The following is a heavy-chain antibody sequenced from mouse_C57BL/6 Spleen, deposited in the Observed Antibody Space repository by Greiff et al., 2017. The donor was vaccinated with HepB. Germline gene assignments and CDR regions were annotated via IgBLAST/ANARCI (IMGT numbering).Heavy chain of an antibody. CDR2: IDPETGGT. CDR1: GYTFTDYE. CDR3: TRGETGKGDYFDY. J-gene: IGHJ2*01. V-gene: IGHV1-15*01. D-gene: IGHD4-1*01. Sequence: VKVVESGAELVRPGASVTLSCKASGYTFTDYEMHWVKQTPVHGLEWIGAIDPETGGTAYNQKFKGKAILTADKSSSTAYMELRSLTSEDSAVYYCTRGETGKGDYFDYWGQGTTLTVSS.